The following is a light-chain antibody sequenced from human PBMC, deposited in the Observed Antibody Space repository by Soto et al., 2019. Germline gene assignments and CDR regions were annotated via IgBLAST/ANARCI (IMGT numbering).Light chain of an antibody. CDR2: AAS. J-gene: IGKJ2*01. V-gene: IGKV3-20*01. Sequence: EIVLTQSPGTLSLSPGERATLSCRASQSVSSSYLAWYQQKPGQAPRLLIYAASSRAAGIPDRFSGSGSGTDFTLTISRLEPEDFAVYYCQQYGSSPPMYTFGQGTKLEI. CDR1: QSVSSSY. CDR3: QQYGSSPPMYT.